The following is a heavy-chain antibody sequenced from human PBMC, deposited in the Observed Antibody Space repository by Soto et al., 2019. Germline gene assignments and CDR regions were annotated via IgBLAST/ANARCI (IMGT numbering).Heavy chain of an antibody. CDR2: FDPEDGET. CDR1: GYTLTELS. V-gene: IGHV1-24*01. CDR3: ATGVFGGSGSYPHAFDI. D-gene: IGHD1-26*01. J-gene: IGHJ3*02. Sequence: ASVKVSCKVSGYTLTELSMHWVRQAPGKGLEWMGGFDPEDGETIYAQKFQGRVTMTEDTSTDTAYMELSSLRSEDTAVYYCATGVFGGSGSYPHAFDIWGQGIMVTVSS.